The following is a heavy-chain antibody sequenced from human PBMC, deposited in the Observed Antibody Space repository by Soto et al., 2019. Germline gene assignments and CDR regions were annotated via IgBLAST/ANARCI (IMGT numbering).Heavy chain of an antibody. J-gene: IGHJ6*02. CDR2: ISYDGSNK. CDR3: ANGVGAAEDYYYGMDV. CDR1: GFTFSSYG. Sequence: QVQLVESGGGVVQPGRSLRLSCAASGFTFSSYGMHWVRQAPGKGLEWVAVISYDGSNKYYADSVKGRFTISRDNSKNTLYLQMNSLRAEDTAVYYCANGVGAAEDYYYGMDVWGQGTTVTVSS. D-gene: IGHD1-26*01. V-gene: IGHV3-30*18.